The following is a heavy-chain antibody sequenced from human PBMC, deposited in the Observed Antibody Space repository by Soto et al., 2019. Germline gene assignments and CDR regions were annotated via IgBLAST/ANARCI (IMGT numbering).Heavy chain of an antibody. CDR1: GYTFTGYY. Sequence: ASVKVSCKASGYTFTGYYMHWVRQAPGQGLEWMGWINPNSGGTNYAQKFQGWVTMTRDTSISTAYMELSRLRSDDTAVYYCARGTSHYYYYYMDVWGKGTTVTVSS. J-gene: IGHJ6*03. CDR2: INPNSGGT. D-gene: IGHD2-2*01. V-gene: IGHV1-2*04. CDR3: ARGTSHYYYYYMDV.